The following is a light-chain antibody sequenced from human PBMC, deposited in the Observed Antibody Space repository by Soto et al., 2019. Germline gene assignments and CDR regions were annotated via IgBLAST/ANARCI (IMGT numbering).Light chain of an antibody. Sequence: DIQMTHSPSTLSASVGDRVTITPRASQSISSWLAWYQQKPGKAPKLLIYDASSLESGVPSRFSGSGSGTEFTLTISSLQPDDFATYYCQHYNSYSEAFGQGTKVDTK. CDR2: DAS. V-gene: IGKV1-5*01. CDR1: QSISSW. CDR3: QHYNSYSEA. J-gene: IGKJ1*01.